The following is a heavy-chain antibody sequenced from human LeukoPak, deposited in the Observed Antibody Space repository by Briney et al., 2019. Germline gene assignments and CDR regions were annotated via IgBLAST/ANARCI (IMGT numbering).Heavy chain of an antibody. Sequence: SSETLSLTCTVPGGSISSYYWSWIRQPPGKGLESIGYIYYSGSTNYNPSLKSRVTISVDTSKNQFSLKLSSVTAADTAVYYCARSSGGYSYGTGTFDYWGQGSLVTVSS. J-gene: IGHJ4*02. CDR2: IYYSGST. CDR1: GGSISSYY. CDR3: ARSSGGYSYGTGTFDY. V-gene: IGHV4-59*01. D-gene: IGHD5-18*01.